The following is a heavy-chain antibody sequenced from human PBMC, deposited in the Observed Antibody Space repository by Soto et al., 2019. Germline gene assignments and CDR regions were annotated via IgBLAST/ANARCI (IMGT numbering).Heavy chain of an antibody. CDR3: ARGRDDFWSGYYPNWFDP. CDR1: GGSFSGYY. D-gene: IGHD3-3*01. J-gene: IGHJ5*02. Sequence: PLETLSLTCAVYGGSFSGYYWSWMRHPPGKGLEWIGEINHSGSTNYNPSLKSRVTISVDTSKNQFSLKLSSVTAADTAVYYCARGRDDFWSGYYPNWFDPWGQG. CDR2: INHSGST. V-gene: IGHV4-34*01.